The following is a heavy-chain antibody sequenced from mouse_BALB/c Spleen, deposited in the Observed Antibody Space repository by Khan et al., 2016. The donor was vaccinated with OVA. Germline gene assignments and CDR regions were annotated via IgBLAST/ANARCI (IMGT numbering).Heavy chain of an antibody. CDR3: ARENYYGYYFDY. J-gene: IGHJ2*01. V-gene: IGHV3-2*02. CDR1: GYSITSGYA. Sequence: SGPGLVKPSQSLSLTCTVTGYSITSGYAWNWIRQFPGNKLEWMGYISYSGVTSYTPSLKSRISITRDTSKNQFFLQLNSVTTEDTATYYCARENYYGYYFDYWGQGTTLTVSS. CDR2: ISYSGVT. D-gene: IGHD1-1*01.